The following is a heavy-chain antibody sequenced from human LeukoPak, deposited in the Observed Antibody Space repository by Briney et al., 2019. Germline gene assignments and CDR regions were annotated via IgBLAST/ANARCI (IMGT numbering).Heavy chain of an antibody. J-gene: IGHJ6*02. CDR3: ARGSQGYFDYYYYGMDV. D-gene: IGHD2/OR15-2a*01. Sequence: PSETLSLTCTVSGGSISSYYWSWIRQPPGKGLEWIGYIYYSGSTNYNPSLKSRVTISVDTSKNQFSLKLSSVTAVDTAVYYCARGSQGYFDYYYYGMDVWGQGTTVTVSS. CDR2: IYYSGST. CDR1: GGSISSYY. V-gene: IGHV4-59*01.